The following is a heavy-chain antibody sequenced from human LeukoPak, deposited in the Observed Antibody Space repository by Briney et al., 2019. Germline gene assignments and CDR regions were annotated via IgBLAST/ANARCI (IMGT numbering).Heavy chain of an antibody. CDR1: GFTFSNAW. J-gene: IGHJ1*01. V-gene: IGHV3-15*01. D-gene: IGHD2-21*02. CDR3: TTDAYCGGDCYSEYFQH. Sequence: PGGSLRLSCAASGFTFSNAWMSWVRQAPGKGLEWVGRIKSKTDGGTTDYAAPVKGRFTISRDDSKNTLYLQMNSLKTEDTAVYYCTTDAYCGGDCYSEYFQHWGQGTLVTVSS. CDR2: IKSKTDGGTT.